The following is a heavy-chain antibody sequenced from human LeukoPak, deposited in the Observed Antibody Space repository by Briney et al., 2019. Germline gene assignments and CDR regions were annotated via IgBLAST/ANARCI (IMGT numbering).Heavy chain of an antibody. CDR1: GYTFSDFG. CDR2: ISAYNGDT. V-gene: IGHV1-18*01. Sequence: ASVKVSCETSGYTFSDFGMIWVRQASGQGLEWMGWISAYNGDTNYAHNLQGRVTMTTDTSTSTAYMELRSLRSDDTAVYYCARGRPSDYWGQGTLVTVSS. J-gene: IGHJ4*02. CDR3: ARGRPSDY.